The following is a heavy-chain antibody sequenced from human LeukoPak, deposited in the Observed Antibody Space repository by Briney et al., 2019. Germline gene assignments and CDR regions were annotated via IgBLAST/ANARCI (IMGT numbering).Heavy chain of an antibody. D-gene: IGHD5-12*01. CDR3: AKDKDGGYDYGGIDY. J-gene: IGHJ4*02. V-gene: IGHV3-9*01. CDR2: ISWNSGSI. CDR1: GFIFDDYA. Sequence: GRSLRLSCAASGFIFDDYAMHWVRQVPGKGLEWVSGISWNSGSIGYADSVKGRFTIPRDNAKNSLNLQMNSLRAEDTALYYCAKDKDGGYDYGGIDYWGQGTLVTVSS.